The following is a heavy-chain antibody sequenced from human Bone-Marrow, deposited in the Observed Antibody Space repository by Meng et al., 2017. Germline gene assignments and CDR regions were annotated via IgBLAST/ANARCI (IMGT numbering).Heavy chain of an antibody. CDR3: ARGSGSPEYCSSTSCYSGGWFDP. J-gene: IGHJ5*02. V-gene: IGHV4-34*01. D-gene: IGHD2-2*02. CDR2: INHSGST. CDR1: GGSFSGYY. Sequence: QVQLQQWGAGLLKPSETLSLTCAGYGGSFSGYYWSWIRPPPGKGLEWIGEINHSGSTNYNPSLKSRVTISVDTSKNQFSLKLSSVTAADTAVYYCARGSGSPEYCSSTSCYSGGWFDPWGQGTLVTVSS.